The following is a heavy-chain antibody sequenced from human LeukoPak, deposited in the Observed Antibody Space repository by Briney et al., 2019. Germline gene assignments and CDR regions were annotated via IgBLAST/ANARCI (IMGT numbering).Heavy chain of an antibody. J-gene: IGHJ4*02. Sequence: SETLSLTCAVYGGSFSGYYWSWIRQPPGKGLEWIGEINHSGSTNYNPSLKSRVTISVDKSKNQFSLKLSSVTAADTAVYYCARAPGAGLDYWGQGTLVTVSS. CDR2: INHSGST. D-gene: IGHD6-19*01. CDR3: ARAPGAGLDY. V-gene: IGHV4-34*01. CDR1: GGSFSGYY.